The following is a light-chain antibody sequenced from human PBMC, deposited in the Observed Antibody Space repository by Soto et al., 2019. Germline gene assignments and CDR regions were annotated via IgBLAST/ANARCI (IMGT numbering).Light chain of an antibody. CDR1: SSDVGYYNR. Sequence: QSVLTQPPSVSGSPGQSVTLSCTGTSSDVGYYNRVSWYQQPPGTAPKLMIYEVSNRPSGVPDRFSGSKSGNTASLTISGLQAEDEADYYCSSFTTSSTLVFGGGTKLTVL. CDR3: SSFTTSSTLV. CDR2: EVS. V-gene: IGLV2-18*02. J-gene: IGLJ3*02.